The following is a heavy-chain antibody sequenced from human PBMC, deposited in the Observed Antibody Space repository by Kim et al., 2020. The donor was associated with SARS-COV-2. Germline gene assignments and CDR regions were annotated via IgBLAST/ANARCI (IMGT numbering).Heavy chain of an antibody. J-gene: IGHJ3*01. V-gene: IGHV3-23*01. Sequence: FYAASVKGRFTISRDNSTNTLYLQLNILRAEDTAIYYCVRQVAGSNFDVWGQGTMVTVSS. CDR3: VRQVAGSNFDV. D-gene: IGHD3-10*01.